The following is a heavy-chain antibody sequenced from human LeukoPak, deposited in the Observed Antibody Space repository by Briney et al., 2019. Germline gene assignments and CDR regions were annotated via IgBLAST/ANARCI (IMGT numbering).Heavy chain of an antibody. Sequence: ASVEVSCKASGYTFTSYDINWVRQATGQGLEWMGWMNPNSGNTGYAHKFQGRVTMTRDTSIDTAYMELSSLRSEDTAVYYCAGEYDSSGPLPGYWGQGTLVTVSS. D-gene: IGHD3-22*01. V-gene: IGHV1-8*01. CDR1: GYTFTSYD. J-gene: IGHJ4*02. CDR3: AGEYDSSGPLPGY. CDR2: MNPNSGNT.